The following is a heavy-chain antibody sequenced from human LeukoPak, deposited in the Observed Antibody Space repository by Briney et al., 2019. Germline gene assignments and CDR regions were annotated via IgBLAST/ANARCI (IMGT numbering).Heavy chain of an antibody. Sequence: GGSLRLSCAASGLTFSSYAMSWVRQAPGKGLEWVSAISGSGGSTYYADSVKGRFTISRDNSKNTLYLQMNSLRAEDTAVYYCAKVIAPSGYSSGWSWGQGTLVTVSS. V-gene: IGHV3-23*01. CDR2: ISGSGGST. CDR3: AKVIAPSGYSSGWS. J-gene: IGHJ5*02. D-gene: IGHD6-19*01. CDR1: GLTFSSYA.